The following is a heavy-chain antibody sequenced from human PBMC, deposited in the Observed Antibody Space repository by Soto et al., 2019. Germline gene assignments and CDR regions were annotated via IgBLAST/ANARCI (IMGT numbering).Heavy chain of an antibody. CDR3: ARTYYYDSSGPHDAYDI. Sequence: GASVKVSCKASGYTFTGYYMHWVRQAPGQGLEWMGLINPNSGGTNYAQKFQGWVTMTRDTSISTAYMELSRLRSDDTAVYYCARTYYYDSSGPHDAYDIWGQGTMVTVSS. D-gene: IGHD3-22*01. V-gene: IGHV1-2*04. CDR2: INPNSGGT. J-gene: IGHJ3*02. CDR1: GYTFTGYY.